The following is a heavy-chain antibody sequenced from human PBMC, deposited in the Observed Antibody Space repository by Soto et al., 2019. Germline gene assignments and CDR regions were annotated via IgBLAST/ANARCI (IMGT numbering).Heavy chain of an antibody. CDR3: ARGTLDPNGSSDY. V-gene: IGHV1-18*04. CDR2: ISAYNGNT. D-gene: IGHD6-6*01. J-gene: IGHJ4*02. CDR1: GYTFTNYG. Sequence: GASVKVSCKASGYTFTNYGISWVRQAPGQGLEWMGWISAYNGNTNYAQKVKGRVTLTTDTSTNTAYMELRSLTSDDTAVYYCARGTLDPNGSSDYWGQGTLVPSPQ.